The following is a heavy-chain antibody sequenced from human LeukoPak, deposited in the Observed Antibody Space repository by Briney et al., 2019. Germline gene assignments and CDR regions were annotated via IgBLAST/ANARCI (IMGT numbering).Heavy chain of an antibody. Sequence: GASVKVSCEASGYTFTGYYMHWVRQAPGQGLEWMGWINPNSGGTNYAQKFQGRVTMTRDTSISTAYMELSRLRSDDTAVYYCARNRITMVRGAFDIWGQGTMVTVSS. V-gene: IGHV1-2*02. J-gene: IGHJ3*02. CDR2: INPNSGGT. D-gene: IGHD3-10*01. CDR3: ARNRITMVRGAFDI. CDR1: GYTFTGYY.